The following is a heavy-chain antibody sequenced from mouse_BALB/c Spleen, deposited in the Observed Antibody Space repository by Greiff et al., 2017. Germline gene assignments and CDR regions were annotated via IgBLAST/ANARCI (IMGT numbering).Heavy chain of an antibody. V-gene: IGHV1-4*01. CDR2: INPSSGYT. D-gene: IGHD2-4*01. CDR1: GYTFTSYT. CDR3: ARGGVGDYDEGYYFDY. Sequence: QVHVKQSGAELARPGASVKMSCKASGYTFTSYTMHWVKQRPGQGLEWIGYINPSSGYTNYNQKFKDKATLTADKSSSTAYMQLSSLTSEDSAVYYCARGGVGDYDEGYYFDYWGQGTTLTVSS. J-gene: IGHJ2*01.